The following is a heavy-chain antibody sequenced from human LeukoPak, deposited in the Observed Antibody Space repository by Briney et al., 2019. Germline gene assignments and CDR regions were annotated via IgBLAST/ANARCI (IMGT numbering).Heavy chain of an antibody. D-gene: IGHD1-26*01. CDR2: IIPIFGTA. Sequence: SVKVSCKASGGTFSSYAISWVRQAPGQGLEWMGWIIPIFGTANYAQKFQGRVTITTDESTSTAYMELSSLRSDDTAVYYCARGGEWEHFDYWGQGTLVTVSS. CDR1: GGTFSSYA. J-gene: IGHJ4*02. CDR3: ARGGEWEHFDY. V-gene: IGHV1-69*05.